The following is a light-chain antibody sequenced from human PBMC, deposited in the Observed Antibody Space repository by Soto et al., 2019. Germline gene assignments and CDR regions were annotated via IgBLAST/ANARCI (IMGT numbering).Light chain of an antibody. Sequence: EIVLTQAPATLSLSPGERATLSCRASPSVTNFLAWYQQKPGQAPRLLIYGSFNRATGIPARFSGSGSGTDFTLTISSQEPEDSAVYYCQQRNVWPPVTFGQGTRLEIK. CDR1: PSVTNF. V-gene: IGKV3-11*01. J-gene: IGKJ5*01. CDR2: GSF. CDR3: QQRNVWPPVT.